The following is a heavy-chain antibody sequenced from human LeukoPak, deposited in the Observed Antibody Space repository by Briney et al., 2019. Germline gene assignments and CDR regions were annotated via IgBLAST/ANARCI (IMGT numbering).Heavy chain of an antibody. J-gene: IGHJ4*02. V-gene: IGHV3-30-3*01. D-gene: IGHD3-9*01. CDR3: ARDSGVLRYFDWSWFDY. Sequence: PGGSLRLSCAASGFTFSSYAMHWVRQAPGKGLEWVAVISYDGSNKYYADSVKGRFTISRDNSKNALYLQMNSLRAEDTAVYYCARDSGVLRYFDWSWFDYWGQGTPVTVSS. CDR1: GFTFSSYA. CDR2: ISYDGSNK.